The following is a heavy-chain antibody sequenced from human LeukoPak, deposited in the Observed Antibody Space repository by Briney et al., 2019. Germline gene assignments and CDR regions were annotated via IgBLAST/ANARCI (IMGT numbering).Heavy chain of an antibody. CDR1: GYTFTGYY. D-gene: IGHD3-3*01. J-gene: IGHJ4*02. Sequence: GASVKVSCKASGYTFTGYYMHWVRQAPGQGLEWMGWINPNSGGTNYAQKFQGRVTMTRDTSISTAYMELSRLRSDDTAVYYCARDRNDFWSGYYQDYWGQGTLVTVSS. CDR2: INPNSGGT. CDR3: ARDRNDFWSGYYQDY. V-gene: IGHV1-2*02.